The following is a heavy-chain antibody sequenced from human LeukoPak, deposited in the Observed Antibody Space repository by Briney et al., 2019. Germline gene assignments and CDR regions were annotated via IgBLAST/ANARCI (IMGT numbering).Heavy chain of an antibody. V-gene: IGHV3-7*01. CDR1: GFSFSSYW. D-gene: IGHD3-3*01. CDR3: ARKNYDLWRGWDYYHYYMDV. J-gene: IGHJ6*03. CDR2: IKQDGSEK. Sequence: PGGSLRLSCAASGFSFSSYWMSWVRQAPGKGLEWVANIKQDGSEKYYVDSVKGRFTISRDNAKNSLYLQMNSLRAEDTAVYYCARKNYDLWRGWDYYHYYMDVWGKGTTVTVSS.